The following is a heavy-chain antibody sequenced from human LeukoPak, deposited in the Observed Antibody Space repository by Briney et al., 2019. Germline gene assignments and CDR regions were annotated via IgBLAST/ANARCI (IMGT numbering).Heavy chain of an antibody. D-gene: IGHD3-16*01. Sequence: GGSLRLSCAASGFTFSSYAMSWVRQAPGKGLEWVSAISGSGGSTYYADSVKGRFTISRDNAKNSLYLQMSSLRAEDTAVYYCARVGGYYYYGMDVWGKGTTVTVSS. CDR1: GFTFSSYA. CDR2: ISGSGGST. V-gene: IGHV3-23*01. CDR3: ARVGGYYYYGMDV. J-gene: IGHJ6*04.